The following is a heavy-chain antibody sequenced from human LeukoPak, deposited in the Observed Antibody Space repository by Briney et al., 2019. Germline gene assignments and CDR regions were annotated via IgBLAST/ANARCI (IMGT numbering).Heavy chain of an antibody. J-gene: IGHJ5*02. Sequence: TSETLSLTCTVSGGSISSGGYYWSWIRQHPGKGLEWIGYIYYSGSTYYNPSLKSRVTISVDTSKNQFSLKLSSVTAADTAVYYCARSPPVGGLNWFDPWGQGTLVTVSS. V-gene: IGHV4-31*03. CDR1: GGSISSGGYY. CDR2: IYYSGST. D-gene: IGHD3-16*01. CDR3: ARSPPVGGLNWFDP.